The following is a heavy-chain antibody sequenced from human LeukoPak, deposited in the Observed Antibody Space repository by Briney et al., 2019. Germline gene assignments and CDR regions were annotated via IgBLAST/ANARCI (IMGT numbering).Heavy chain of an antibody. D-gene: IGHD1-26*01. Sequence: PSETLSLTCSVSGVPISGRSYYWGWIRQPPGKGLEWIGSMYFSGTTYYNPSIKSRVTISLLTPENHLSLKLTSVTATDTAVYYCARHLRFGSSALPRDVFDIWGRGTVVSVSS. CDR1: GVPISGRSYY. CDR3: ARHLRFGSSALPRDVFDI. J-gene: IGHJ3*02. V-gene: IGHV4-39*01. CDR2: MYFSGTT.